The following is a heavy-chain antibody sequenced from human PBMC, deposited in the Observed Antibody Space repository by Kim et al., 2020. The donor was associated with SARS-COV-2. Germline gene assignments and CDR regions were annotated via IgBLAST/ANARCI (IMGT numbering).Heavy chain of an antibody. V-gene: IGHV4-34*01. CDR1: GGSFSGYY. CDR3: ARGFYDPASSY. Sequence: SETLSLTCAVYGGSFSGYYWSWIRQPPGKGLEWIGEINHSGSTNYNPSLKSRVTISVDTSKNQFSLKLSSVTAADTAVYYCARGFYDPASSYWGQGTLVTVSS. CDR2: INHSGST. D-gene: IGHD5-12*01. J-gene: IGHJ4*02.